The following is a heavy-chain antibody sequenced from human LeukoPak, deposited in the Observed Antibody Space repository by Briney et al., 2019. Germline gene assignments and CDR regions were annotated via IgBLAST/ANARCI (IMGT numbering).Heavy chain of an antibody. CDR1: GGSISSRY. CDR2: IYYSGTT. V-gene: IGHV4-59*11. D-gene: IGHD6-13*01. Sequence: SETLSLTCTVSGGSISSRYWSWIRQPPGKGLEWIGYIYYSGTTNYNPSLKSRVTISVDTSKNQFSLKLSSVTAADTAVYYCAXXXXXAAGQYGYWGQGTLVTVSS. J-gene: IGHJ4*02. CDR3: AXXXXXAAGQYGY.